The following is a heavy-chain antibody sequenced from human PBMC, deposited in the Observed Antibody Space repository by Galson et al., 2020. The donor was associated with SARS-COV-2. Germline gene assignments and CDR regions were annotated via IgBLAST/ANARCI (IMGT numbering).Heavy chain of an antibody. V-gene: IGHV5-51*01. Sequence: GESLKISCTASGYSFTNYCIRWVRQMPGKGLEWMGIISPGDSDTRYRPSFQGQVTISADKSISTAYLQWSSLKASDTAMYYCARGQLWFGELPYWGQGTLVTVSS. CDR2: ISPGDSDT. J-gene: IGHJ4*02. D-gene: IGHD3-10*01. CDR1: GYSFTNYC. CDR3: ARGQLWFGELPY.